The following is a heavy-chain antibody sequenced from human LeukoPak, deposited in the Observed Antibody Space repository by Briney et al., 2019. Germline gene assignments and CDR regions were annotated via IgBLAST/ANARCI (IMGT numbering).Heavy chain of an antibody. V-gene: IGHV4-4*07. Sequence: SETLSLTCTVSGGSISSYYWSWIRQPAGQGLEWIGRIYTNADTKYNPSLKSRVTMSVDTSKNQLSLKVRSVTAADTAVYHCARLLAGCPGGRCRAHFDYWGQGTLVTVSS. D-gene: IGHD2-15*01. CDR1: GGSISSYY. J-gene: IGHJ4*02. CDR3: ARLLAGCPGGRCRAHFDY. CDR2: IYTNADT.